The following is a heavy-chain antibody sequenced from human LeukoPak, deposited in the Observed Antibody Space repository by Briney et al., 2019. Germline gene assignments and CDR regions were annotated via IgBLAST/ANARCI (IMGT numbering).Heavy chain of an antibody. CDR1: GFTFRDHY. CDR2: ISHNGETK. V-gene: IGHV3-11*01. D-gene: IGHD6-13*01. Sequence: GGSLRLSCAASGFTFRDHYMIWLRQAPGKGLEAISYISHNGETKYYADSVKGRLSISRGNAKSSLYLQMNSLRVEDTAVYYCARDRHGYFDYWGQGTLVTVSS. J-gene: IGHJ4*02. CDR3: ARDRHGYFDY.